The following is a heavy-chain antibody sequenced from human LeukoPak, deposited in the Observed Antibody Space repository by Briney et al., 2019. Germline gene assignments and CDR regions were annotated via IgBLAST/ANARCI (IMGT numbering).Heavy chain of an antibody. Sequence: RGSLRLSCAASGFTFSSYGMHWVRQAPGKGLEWVAFIRYDGSNKYYADSVKGRFTISRDNSKNTLYLQMNSLRAEDTAVYYCAKDGGYCSSTSCPEDNWFDPWGQGTLVTVSS. V-gene: IGHV3-30*02. CDR3: AKDGGYCSSTSCPEDNWFDP. CDR2: IRYDGSNK. D-gene: IGHD2-2*01. CDR1: GFTFSSYG. J-gene: IGHJ5*02.